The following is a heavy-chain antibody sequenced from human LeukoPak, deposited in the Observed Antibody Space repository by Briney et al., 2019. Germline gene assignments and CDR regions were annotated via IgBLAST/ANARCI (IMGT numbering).Heavy chain of an antibody. D-gene: IGHD1-14*01. CDR3: TRDRSRAEDD. J-gene: IGHJ4*02. V-gene: IGHV3-7*01. Sequence: GGSLRLSCAASGFTFSTYWMAWVRQAPGKGLEWVANINQGGSDKYYVDSVKGRFTISRDNANNLLYLQMNSLRGEDTAVYYCTRDRSRAEDDWGQGTLVTVSS. CDR2: INQGGSDK. CDR1: GFTFSTYW.